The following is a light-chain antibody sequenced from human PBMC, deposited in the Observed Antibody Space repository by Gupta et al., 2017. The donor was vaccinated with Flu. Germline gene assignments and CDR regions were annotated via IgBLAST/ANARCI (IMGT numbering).Light chain of an antibody. CDR2: AAS. J-gene: IGKJ2*01. CDR1: KSISSY. Sequence: DLQRLQSHSSLPASVGDRTTITGRVSKSISSYLDWYQQKPGKAPKLLIYAASSLQSGVPSRFSGSGSGTDFTLTISSLQPEDFATYYCQQSYSTPYTFGQGTKLEIK. CDR3: QQSYSTPYT. V-gene: IGKV1-39*01.